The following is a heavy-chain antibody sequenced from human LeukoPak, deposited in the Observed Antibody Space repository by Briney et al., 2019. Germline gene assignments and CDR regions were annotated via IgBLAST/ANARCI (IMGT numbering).Heavy chain of an antibody. CDR2: IYTSGST. J-gene: IGHJ4*02. D-gene: IGHD3-22*01. CDR1: GGSISSYY. V-gene: IGHV4-4*09. CDR3: ARSYDSSGYYNPPVD. Sequence: PSETLSLTCTVSGGSISSYYWSWIRQPPGKGLEWIGYIYTSGSTNYNPSLKSRVTISVDTSKNQFSLKLSSVTPEDTAVYYCARSYDSSGYYNPPVDWGQGTLVTVSS.